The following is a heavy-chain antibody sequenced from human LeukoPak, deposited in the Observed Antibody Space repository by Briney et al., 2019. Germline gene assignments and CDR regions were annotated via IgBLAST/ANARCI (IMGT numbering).Heavy chain of an antibody. CDR3: AVRGFNYYYYGMDV. CDR2: ISWNSGSI. V-gene: IGHV3-9*01. J-gene: IGHJ6*02. CDR1: GFTFDDYA. Sequence: GRSLRLSCAASGFTFDDYAMHWVRQAPGKGLEWVSGISWNSGSIGYADSVKGRFTISRDNAKNSLYLQMNSLRAEDTALYYCAVRGFNYYYYGMDVWGQGTTVTVS. D-gene: IGHD3-10*01.